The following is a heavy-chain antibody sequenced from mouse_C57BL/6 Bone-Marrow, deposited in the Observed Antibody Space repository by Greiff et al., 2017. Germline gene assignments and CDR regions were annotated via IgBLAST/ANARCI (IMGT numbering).Heavy chain of an antibody. CDR3: ARQRGYYAMDY. CDR2: ISNLAYSV. V-gene: IGHV5-15*01. J-gene: IGHJ4*01. CDR1: GFTFSDYG. Sequence: EVKVVESGGGLVQPGGSLKLSCAASGFTFSDYGLAWVRQAPRKGPEWVAFISNLAYSVYYADTVTGRFTSSRENAKNTLYLEMSSLSSEDTAMYYCARQRGYYAMDYWGQGTSVTVSS.